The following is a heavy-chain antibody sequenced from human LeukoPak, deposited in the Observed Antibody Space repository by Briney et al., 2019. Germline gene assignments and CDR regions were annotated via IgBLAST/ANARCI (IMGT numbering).Heavy chain of an antibody. CDR1: GYTFTSYA. CDR2: INAGNGNT. J-gene: IGHJ3*02. D-gene: IGHD4-17*01. CDR3: ASGPPDYVDAFDI. Sequence: GASVKVSCKASGYTFTSYAMHWVRQAPGQRLEWMGWINAGNGNTKYSQKFQGRVTITRDISASTAYMELSSLRSEDTAVYYCASGPPDYVDAFDIWGQGTMVTVSS. V-gene: IGHV1-3*01.